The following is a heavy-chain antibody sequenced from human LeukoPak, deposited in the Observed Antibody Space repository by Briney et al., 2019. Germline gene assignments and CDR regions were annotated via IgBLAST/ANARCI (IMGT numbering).Heavy chain of an antibody. CDR2: ISAYNGNT. CDR3: ARSVAAQEADY. V-gene: IGHV1-18*01. Sequence: ASVRVSCKASGYTFTSYGISWVRQAPGQGLEWMGWISAYNGNTNYAQKLQGRVTMTTDTSTSAAYMELTNLRSDDTAVYYCARSVAAQEADYWGQGTLVTVSS. D-gene: IGHD2-15*01. CDR1: GYTFTSYG. J-gene: IGHJ4*02.